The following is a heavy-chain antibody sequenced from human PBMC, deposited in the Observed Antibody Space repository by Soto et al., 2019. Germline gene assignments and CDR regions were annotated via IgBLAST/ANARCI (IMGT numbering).Heavy chain of an antibody. Sequence: EVQLVESGGGLIQPGGSLRLSCAASGFSVSSKYMTWVRQAPGKGLEWVSVIYGGGTTYYADSVKGRFTISRDYSKNTLYLQMNSLRAEDTAVYYCVQTTGWPGFDFWCQGTLVTVSS. CDR2: IYGGGTT. CDR3: VQTTGWPGFDF. J-gene: IGHJ4*02. CDR1: GFSVSSKY. V-gene: IGHV3-53*01. D-gene: IGHD6-19*01.